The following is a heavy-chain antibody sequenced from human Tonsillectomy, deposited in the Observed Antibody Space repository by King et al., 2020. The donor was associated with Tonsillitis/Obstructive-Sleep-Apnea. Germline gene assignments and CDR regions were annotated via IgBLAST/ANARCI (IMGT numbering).Heavy chain of an antibody. J-gene: IGHJ4*02. Sequence: VQLQQWGAGLLKPSETLSLTCAVYGGSFSGYYWSWIRQPPGKGLKWIGEINHSGNNNYNPPLKSRVTISVETSKNQFSLNLSPVTAADTAIFYCARSTMFGVVITPLFFDYWGQGTLVTVSS. CDR2: INHSGNN. CDR1: GGSFSGYY. V-gene: IGHV4-34*01. CDR3: ARSTMFGVVITPLFFDY. D-gene: IGHD3-3*01.